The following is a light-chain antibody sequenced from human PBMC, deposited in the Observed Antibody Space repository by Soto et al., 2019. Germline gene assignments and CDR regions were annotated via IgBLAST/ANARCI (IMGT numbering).Light chain of an antibody. V-gene: IGKV3-11*01. CDR2: GAF. J-gene: IGKJ5*01. Sequence: ESLLTEAPGTLSLSPGDRATLSCRASPSVTNFLALYQQKPGQPPRLLIYGAFNRATGIPARFSGSGSGTDFTLTISSLEPEDSAVYYCQQRNVWPPVTFGQGTRLEI. CDR3: QQRNVWPPVT. CDR1: PSVTNF.